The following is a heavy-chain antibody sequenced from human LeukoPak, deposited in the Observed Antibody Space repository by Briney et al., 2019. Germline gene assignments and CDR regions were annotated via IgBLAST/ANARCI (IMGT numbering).Heavy chain of an antibody. CDR1: GHKFTDDY. V-gene: IGHV1-2*02. J-gene: IGHJ4*02. CDR2: INPDSGFT. Sequence: ASVKVSCKASGHKFTDDYMHWMRQAPGQGLEFMGWINPDSGFTNYAQKFKGRVTMTRDTSISTAYLEVRSLTSDDTAVYYCAPTAEAYTSWWKVWGQGTLVTVSS. CDR3: APTAEAYTSWWKV. D-gene: IGHD3-16*01.